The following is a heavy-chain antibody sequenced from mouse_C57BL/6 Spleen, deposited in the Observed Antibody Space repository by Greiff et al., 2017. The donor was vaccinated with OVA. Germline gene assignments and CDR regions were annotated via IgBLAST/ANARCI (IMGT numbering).Heavy chain of an antibody. J-gene: IGHJ1*03. CDR2: ISDGGSYT. V-gene: IGHV5-4*03. Sequence: EVKLVESGGGLVKPGGSLKLSCAASGFTFSSYAMSWVRQTPEKRLEWVATISDGGSYTYYPDNVKGRFTISRDNAKNNLYLQMSHLKSEDTAMYYCARSLGRYFDVWGTGTTVTVAS. CDR1: GFTFSSYA. D-gene: IGHD4-1*01. CDR3: ARSLGRYFDV.